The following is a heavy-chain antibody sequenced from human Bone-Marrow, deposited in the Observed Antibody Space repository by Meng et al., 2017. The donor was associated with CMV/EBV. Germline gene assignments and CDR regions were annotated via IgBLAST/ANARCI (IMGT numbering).Heavy chain of an antibody. CDR2: IYYSGST. V-gene: IGHV4-59*01. D-gene: IGHD3-3*01. Sequence: SETLSLTCTVSGGSISSYYWSWIRQPPGKGLEWIGYIYYSGSTNYNPSLKSRVTISVDTSKNQFSLKLSSVTAADTAVYYCARIYVGDYDFWSGYWDYYFDYWGQGHLVNVSS. J-gene: IGHJ4*02. CDR1: GGSISSYY. CDR3: ARIYVGDYDFWSGYWDYYFDY.